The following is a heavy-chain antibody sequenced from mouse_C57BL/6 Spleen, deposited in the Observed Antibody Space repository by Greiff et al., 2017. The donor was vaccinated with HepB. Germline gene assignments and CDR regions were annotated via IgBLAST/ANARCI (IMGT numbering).Heavy chain of an antibody. V-gene: IGHV5-4*03. J-gene: IGHJ3*01. CDR1: GFTFSSYA. D-gene: IGHD1-1*01. CDR2: ISDGGSYT. CDR3: ARTYGSSLAWFAC. Sequence: EVKLVESGGGLVKPGGSLKLSCAASGFTFSSYAMSWVRQTPEKRLEWVATISDGGSYTYYPDNVKGGFTISRDNAKNILYLQMSHLKSEDTAMYYCARTYGSSLAWFACWGQGTLVTVSA.